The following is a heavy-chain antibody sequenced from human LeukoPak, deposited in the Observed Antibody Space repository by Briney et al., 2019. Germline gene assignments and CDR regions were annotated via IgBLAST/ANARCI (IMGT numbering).Heavy chain of an antibody. CDR1: GGSISSSSYY. Sequence: SETLSLTCTVSGGSISSSSYYWGWIRQPPGKGLEWIGSIYYSGSTYYNPSLKSRVTISVDTSKNQFSVKLSSVAAADTAVYYCARKSCTNGVCYNRGLGYYYYYYGMDVWGQGTTVTVSS. CDR3: ARKSCTNGVCYNRGLGYYYYYYGMDV. J-gene: IGHJ6*02. CDR2: IYYSGST. D-gene: IGHD2-8*01. V-gene: IGHV4-39*01.